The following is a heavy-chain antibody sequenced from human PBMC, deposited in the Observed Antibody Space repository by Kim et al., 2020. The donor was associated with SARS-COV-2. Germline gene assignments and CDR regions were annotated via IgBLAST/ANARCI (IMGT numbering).Heavy chain of an antibody. D-gene: IGHD6-13*01. V-gene: IGHV5-51*01. CDR3: ARFPYSSSWPHFDY. Sequence: PSFQGQVTISADKSISTAYLQWSSLKASDTAMYYCARFPYSSSWPHFDYWGQGTLFTVSS. J-gene: IGHJ4*02.